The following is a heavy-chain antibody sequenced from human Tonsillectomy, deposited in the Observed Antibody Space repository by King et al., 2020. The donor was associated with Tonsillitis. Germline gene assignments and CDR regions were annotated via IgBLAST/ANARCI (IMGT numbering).Heavy chain of an antibody. Sequence: VQLVESGGGVVQPGGSLRLSCAASGFTFSSYGMHWLRQAPGKGLEWVALIWYDGRKKYYADSVRGRFTLSRDNSKNTLYLQMNSLRAEDTAVYYCASEYVVVVAGAPLGMDVWGQGTTVTVSS. CDR1: GFTFSSYG. D-gene: IGHD2-15*01. CDR2: IWYDGRKK. V-gene: IGHV3-33*01. J-gene: IGHJ6*02. CDR3: ASEYVVVVAGAPLGMDV.